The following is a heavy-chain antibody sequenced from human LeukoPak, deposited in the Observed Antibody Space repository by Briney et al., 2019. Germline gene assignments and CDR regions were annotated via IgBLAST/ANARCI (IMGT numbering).Heavy chain of an antibody. J-gene: IGHJ6*03. V-gene: IGHV4-34*01. Sequence: PSETLSLTCAVYGGSFSGYYWSWIRQPPGKGLEWIGEINHSGSTNYNPSLKSRVTISVDTSKNQFSLKLSSVTAADTAVYYCARDRYCSGGSCRYTTPYYYYMDVWGKGTTVTVSS. CDR3: ARDRYCSGGSCRYTTPYYYYMDV. CDR2: INHSGST. D-gene: IGHD2-15*01. CDR1: GGSFSGYY.